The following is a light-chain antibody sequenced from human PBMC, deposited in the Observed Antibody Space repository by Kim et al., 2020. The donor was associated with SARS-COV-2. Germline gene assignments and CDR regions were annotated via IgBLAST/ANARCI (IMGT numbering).Light chain of an antibody. Sequence: ASVKLTCTLSSGHSSYAIAWHQQQPEKGPRYLMKLNSDGSHSKGDGIPDRFSGSSSGAERYLTISGLQSEDEADYYCQTWGTGTWVFGGGTQLTVL. J-gene: IGLJ3*02. V-gene: IGLV4-69*01. CDR1: SGHSSYA. CDR2: LNSDGSH. CDR3: QTWGTGTWV.